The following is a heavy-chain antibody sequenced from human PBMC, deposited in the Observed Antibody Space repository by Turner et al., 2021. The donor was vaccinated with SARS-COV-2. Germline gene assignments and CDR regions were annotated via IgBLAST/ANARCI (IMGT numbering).Heavy chain of an antibody. Sequence: QVQLVESGGGVVQPGRSLRLSCAASGFTFSSYGMHWVRQAPGKGLEWVAVIWYDGSNKYYADSGKGRFTISRDNSKNTLYLQMNSLRAEDTAVYYCARGRADTSSWYGWGAFDIWGQGTMVTISS. CDR3: ARGRADTSSWYGWGAFDI. J-gene: IGHJ3*02. V-gene: IGHV3-33*01. CDR1: GFTFSSYG. D-gene: IGHD6-13*01. CDR2: IWYDGSNK.